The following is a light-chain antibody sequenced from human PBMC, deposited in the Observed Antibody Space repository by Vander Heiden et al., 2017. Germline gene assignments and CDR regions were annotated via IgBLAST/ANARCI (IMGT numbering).Light chain of an antibody. CDR2: DDS. CDR3: SSYTSTNTPYV. Sequence: QSALTQPASVSGSPGPPNNIPCSGTSCDVGGYNYVSCYQLHPGKAPKLMIYDDSNRPSGVSIRFSGSKSGNTASLTISGLQAEDEADYYCSSYTSTNTPYVFGTGTKVTVL. J-gene: IGLJ1*01. V-gene: IGLV2-14*03. CDR1: SCDVGGYNY.